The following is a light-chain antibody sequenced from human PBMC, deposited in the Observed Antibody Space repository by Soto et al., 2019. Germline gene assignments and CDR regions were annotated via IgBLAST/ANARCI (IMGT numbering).Light chain of an antibody. CDR2: DAS. CDR1: QSVGSS. J-gene: IGKJ4*01. Sequence: EIVVTQSPATLSLSPGERATLSCRASQSVGSSLAWYQQKPGQAPRLLISDASTRATGIPARFSGSGSGTDVTLTISSLEPEDFAVYYCQQRTNWPLTFGGGTKVEIK. CDR3: QQRTNWPLT. V-gene: IGKV3-11*01.